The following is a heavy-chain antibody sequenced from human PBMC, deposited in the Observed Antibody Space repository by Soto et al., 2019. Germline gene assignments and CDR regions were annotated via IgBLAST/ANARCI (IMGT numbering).Heavy chain of an antibody. CDR2: IRKKTNSYTT. J-gene: IGHJ4*02. CDR1: GLTFSDRY. CDR3: TTVTTVDYYFDY. V-gene: IGHV3-72*01. D-gene: IGHD4-17*01. Sequence: EVQLVESGGGLVQPGGSLRLPCAASGLTFSDRYMDWVRQAPGKGLEWVGRIRKKTNSYTTEYAASVKGRFIISRDDSTNSLYLQMSSLKTEDTAVYYCTTVTTVDYYFDYWGQGTLVTVSS.